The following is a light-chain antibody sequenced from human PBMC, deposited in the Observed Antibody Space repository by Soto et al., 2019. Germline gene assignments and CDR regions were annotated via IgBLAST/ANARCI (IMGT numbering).Light chain of an antibody. V-gene: IGKV1-5*03. J-gene: IGKJ1*01. CDR1: RAISSC. CDR3: QHYNSYSEA. CDR2: KAS. Sequence: DIQMTQSPSTLSGSVGDRVTITCRASRAISSCFAWYQQKPGKAPKLLIYKASTLKSGVPSRFSGSGSGTEFTLTISSLQPDDFATYYCQHYNSYSEAFGQGTKVDIK.